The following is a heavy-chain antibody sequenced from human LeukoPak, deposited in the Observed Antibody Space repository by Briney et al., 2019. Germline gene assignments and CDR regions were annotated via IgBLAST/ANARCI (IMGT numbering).Heavy chain of an antibody. D-gene: IGHD3/OR15-3a*01. Sequence: SETLSLTCTVSGGSISNYYWSWIRQAPGKGLEWIGYISYSGSTNYNPSLKSRVAISLDTSKNQFSLRLTSVTAADTAVYYCARQTGSGLFILPGGQGTLVTVSS. CDR2: ISYSGST. CDR3: ARQTGSGLFILP. V-gene: IGHV4-59*08. CDR1: GGSISNYY. J-gene: IGHJ4*02.